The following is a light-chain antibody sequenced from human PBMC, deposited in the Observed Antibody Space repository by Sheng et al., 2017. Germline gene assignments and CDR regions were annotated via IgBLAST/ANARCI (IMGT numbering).Light chain of an antibody. J-gene: IGKJ1*01. CDR1: QAINNY. Sequence: DIQMTQSPSSLSASVGDRVTVTCRSDQAINNYLNWYQHKPGKAPTLLIYDASNLHSGVPSRFSGSGSGTDFTLTISDLQPEDFATYYCQQSFSSRWTFGQGTKVEI. CDR3: QQSFSSRWT. CDR2: DAS. V-gene: IGKV1-39*01.